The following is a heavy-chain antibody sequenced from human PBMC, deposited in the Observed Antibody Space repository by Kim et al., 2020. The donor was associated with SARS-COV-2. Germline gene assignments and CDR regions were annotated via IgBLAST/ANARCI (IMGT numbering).Heavy chain of an antibody. Sequence: ASVKVSCKASGYTFTGYYMHWVRQAPGQGLEWMGRINPNSGGTNYAQKFQGRVTMTRDTSISTAYMELSRLRSDDTAVYYCARDGNVLLWFGELWKTPTEARHYYYGMDVWGQGTTVTVSS. V-gene: IGHV1-2*06. CDR2: INPNSGGT. CDR3: ARDGNVLLWFGELWKTPTEARHYYYGMDV. CDR1: GYTFTGYY. D-gene: IGHD3-10*01. J-gene: IGHJ6*02.